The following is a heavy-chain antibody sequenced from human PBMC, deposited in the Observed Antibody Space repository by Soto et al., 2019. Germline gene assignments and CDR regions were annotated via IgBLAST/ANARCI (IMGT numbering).Heavy chain of an antibody. V-gene: IGHV3-73*01. J-gene: IGHJ4*02. CDR1: GFTLSGSA. CDR3: TVDFAGDY. Sequence: PGGSLRLSCAASGFTLSGSAMHWVRQASGKRLEWVGRIRSKANSDATAYAASVKGRFSISRDDSKNTAFLQMNSLKTEDTAVYYCTVDFAGDYWGQGTLVTVSS. CDR2: IRSKANSDAT.